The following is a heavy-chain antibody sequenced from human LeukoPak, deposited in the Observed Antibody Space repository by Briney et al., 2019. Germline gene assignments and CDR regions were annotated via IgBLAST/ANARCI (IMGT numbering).Heavy chain of an antibody. D-gene: IGHD3-10*01. CDR1: GFTFSSYG. Sequence: GGSMRLSCAASGFTFSSYGMHWVRQAPGKGLEWVAVIWYDGSNKYYADSVKGRFAISTDNSKNTLYLQMNSLRVEDTAVYFCAARKVRGVCFSLDSWGQGPWSPSPQ. V-gene: IGHV3-33*01. J-gene: IGHJ4*02. CDR2: IWYDGSNK. CDR3: AARKVRGVCFSLDS.